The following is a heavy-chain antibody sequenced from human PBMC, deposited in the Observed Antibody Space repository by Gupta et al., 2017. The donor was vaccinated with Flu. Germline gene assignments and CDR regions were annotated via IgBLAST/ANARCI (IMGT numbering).Heavy chain of an antibody. CDR3: TRRYRKTSPFDY. CDR2: IGIVGST. Sequence: EVQLVESGGGLVQPGGSLRLSCAASGFTFSSYGMHWVRQAPGKGLEYVSAIGIVGSTYYANSVRGRFTISRDNSRDTLYLQMDNLRAEDTAVYYCTRRYRKTSPFDYWGQGTLVTVSS. D-gene: IGHD5-12*01. J-gene: IGHJ4*02. V-gene: IGHV3-64*01. CDR1: GFTFSSYG.